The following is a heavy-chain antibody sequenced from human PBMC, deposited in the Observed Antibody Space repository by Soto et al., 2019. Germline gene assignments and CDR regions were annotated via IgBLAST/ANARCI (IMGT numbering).Heavy chain of an antibody. V-gene: IGHV3-30-3*01. Sequence: QVQLVESGGGVVQPGRSLRLSCAASGFTFSSYAMHWVRQVPGKGLEWVAVISYDGSNKYYADSVKGRLTISRDNSKNALYLQMNSLRAEDTAVYYCARPMWRDNYNWGYFDLWGRGTLGTVSS. CDR3: ARPMWRDNYNWGYFDL. J-gene: IGHJ2*01. CDR2: ISYDGSNK. D-gene: IGHD4-4*01. CDR1: GFTFSSYA.